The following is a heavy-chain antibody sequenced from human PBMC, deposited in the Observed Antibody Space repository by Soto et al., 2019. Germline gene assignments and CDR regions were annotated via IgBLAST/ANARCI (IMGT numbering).Heavy chain of an antibody. J-gene: IGHJ4*02. CDR1: GFTFSSYG. D-gene: IGHD6-13*01. CDR2: ISYDGSNK. Sequence: GGSLRLSCAASGFTFSSYGMHWVRQAPGKGLEWVAVISYDGSNKYYADSVKGRFTISRDNSKNTLYLQMNSLRAEDTAVYYCAKDRAPYSSSWYEYFDYWGQGTLVTVSS. V-gene: IGHV3-30*18. CDR3: AKDRAPYSSSWYEYFDY.